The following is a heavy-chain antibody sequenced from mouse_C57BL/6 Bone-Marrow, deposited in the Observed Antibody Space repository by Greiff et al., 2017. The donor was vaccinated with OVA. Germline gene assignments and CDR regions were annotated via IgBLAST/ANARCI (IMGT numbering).Heavy chain of an antibody. V-gene: IGHV5-4*03. CDR3: TRPLLGVFDY. Sequence: EVKLVESGGGLVKPGGSLKLSCAASGFTFSSYAMSWVRQTPEKRLEWVATISDGGSYTYYPDNVKGRFTISRDNARNTLYLQMSSLKSEDTAKYYCTRPLLGVFDYWGQGTTLTVSS. CDR2: ISDGGSYT. J-gene: IGHJ2*01. CDR1: GFTFSSYA. D-gene: IGHD2-10*02.